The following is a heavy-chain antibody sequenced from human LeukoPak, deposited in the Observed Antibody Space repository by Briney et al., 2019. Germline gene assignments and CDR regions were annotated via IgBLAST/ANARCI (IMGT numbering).Heavy chain of an antibody. Sequence: GGSLRLSCAASGFTFSSYAMTWVRQAPGKGLEWVSTISGSGGSTYYADSVKVRFTISRDNSKNTLYLQMNSLRAEDTAVYYCAKDEYCSGGSCYSLPNNWFDPWGQGTLVTVSS. CDR2: ISGSGGST. CDR1: GFTFSSYA. CDR3: AKDEYCSGGSCYSLPNNWFDP. J-gene: IGHJ5*02. V-gene: IGHV3-23*01. D-gene: IGHD2-15*01.